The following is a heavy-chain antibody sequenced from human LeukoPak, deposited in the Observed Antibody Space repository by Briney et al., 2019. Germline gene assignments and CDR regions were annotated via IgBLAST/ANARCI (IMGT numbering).Heavy chain of an antibody. CDR2: IEQDGSKK. D-gene: IGHD3-10*01. CDR3: ARSSITMVRGVIKSTTSWYHYYNMDV. J-gene: IGHJ6*03. CDR1: AFTYSSYS. V-gene: IGHV3-7*01. Sequence: GGSLRLSCAASAFTYSSYSMSWVRQAPGKGLEWVANIEQDGSKKNYVGSVKGRFTIARDNAKNSLYLQMNSLRAEDTAVYYCARSSITMVRGVIKSTTSWYHYYNMDVWGKGTTVTVSS.